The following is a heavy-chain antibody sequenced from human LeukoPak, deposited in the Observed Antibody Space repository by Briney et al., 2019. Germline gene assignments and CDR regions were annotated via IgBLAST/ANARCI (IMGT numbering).Heavy chain of an antibody. CDR1: GFTFSNVW. CDR2: IKSKTDGGTT. J-gene: IGHJ4*02. D-gene: IGHD2-21*01. CDR3: ARGSLGSSTSPDCCPLDY. V-gene: IGHV3-15*01. Sequence: GGSLRLSCAASGFTFSNVWMSWVRQVPGKGLEWVGRIKSKTDGGTTDYATPVKGRFTISRDDSKNTLYLQMNSLITEDTAVYYCARGSLGSSTSPDCCPLDYWGQGALVTVSS.